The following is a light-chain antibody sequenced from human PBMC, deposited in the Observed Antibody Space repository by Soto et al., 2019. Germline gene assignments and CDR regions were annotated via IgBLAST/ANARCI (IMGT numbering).Light chain of an antibody. CDR2: EVT. Sequence: QSVLTQPPSASGSPGQSVTISCTGTSSDVGGYNYVSWYQHHPGKAPKLVIYEVTKRPAGVPDRFSGSKSGNTASLTVSGLQAEDEADYYCSSYAGTSNFGVFGTGTKLTVL. CDR1: SSDVGGYNY. J-gene: IGLJ1*01. CDR3: SSYAGTSNFGV. V-gene: IGLV2-8*01.